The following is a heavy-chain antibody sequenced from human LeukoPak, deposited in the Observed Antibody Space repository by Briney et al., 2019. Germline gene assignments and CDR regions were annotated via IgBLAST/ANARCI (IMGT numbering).Heavy chain of an antibody. CDR3: TRDAENYDFWSGYYDY. CDR1: GFTFGDYA. D-gene: IGHD3-3*01. CDR2: IRSKAYGGTT. J-gene: IGHJ4*02. Sequence: PGRSLRLSCTASGFTFGDYAMSWVRQAPGKGLEWVGFIRSKAYGGTTEYAASVKGRFTISRDDSKSIAYLQMNSLKTEDTAVYYCTRDAENYDFWSGYYDYWSQGTLVTVSS. V-gene: IGHV3-49*04.